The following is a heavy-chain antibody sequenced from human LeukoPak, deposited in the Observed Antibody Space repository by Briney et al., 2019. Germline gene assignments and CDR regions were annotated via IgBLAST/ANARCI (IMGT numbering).Heavy chain of an antibody. Sequence: SETLSLTCAVYGGSFSGYYWSWIRQPPGKGLEWIGEINHSGSTNYNPSLKSRVTISVDTSKNQFFLKLSSVTAADTAVYYCARARRSNCSGGSCFRKLAGWFDPWGQGTLVTVSS. CDR2: INHSGST. J-gene: IGHJ5*02. D-gene: IGHD2-15*01. CDR1: GGSFSGYY. CDR3: ARARRSNCSGGSCFRKLAGWFDP. V-gene: IGHV4-34*01.